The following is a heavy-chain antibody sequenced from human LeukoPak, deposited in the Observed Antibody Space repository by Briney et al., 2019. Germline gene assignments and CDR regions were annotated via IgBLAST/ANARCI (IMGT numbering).Heavy chain of an antibody. V-gene: IGHV3-23*01. CDR1: GFTFSSYA. J-gene: IGHJ4*02. CDR3: ARVRSYGDSDY. CDR2: ISGSGGST. D-gene: IGHD4-17*01. Sequence: GGSLRLSCAASGFTFSSYAMSWVRQAPGKGLEWVSAISGSGGSTYYADSVKGRFTISRDNSKNTLYLQMTSLRAEDTAVYYCARVRSYGDSDYWGQGTLVTVSS.